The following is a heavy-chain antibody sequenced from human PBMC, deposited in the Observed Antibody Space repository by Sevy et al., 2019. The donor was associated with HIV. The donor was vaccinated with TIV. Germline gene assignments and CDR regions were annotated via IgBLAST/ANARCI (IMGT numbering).Heavy chain of an antibody. Sequence: GGSLRLSCAASGFTFSSYWMHWVRQAPGKGLVWVPRINSDGSSTSYADSVKVRFTISRDNAKNTLYLQMNSLRAEATAVYYCVMTTESYYYYYGMDVWGQGTTVTVSS. CDR1: GFTFSSYW. V-gene: IGHV3-74*01. CDR2: INSDGSST. D-gene: IGHD4-4*01. CDR3: VMTTESYYYYYGMDV. J-gene: IGHJ6*02.